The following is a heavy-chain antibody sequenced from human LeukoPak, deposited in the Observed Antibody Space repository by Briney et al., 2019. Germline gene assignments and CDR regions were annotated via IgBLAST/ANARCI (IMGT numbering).Heavy chain of an antibody. CDR3: ARYTAMVTEYYFDY. D-gene: IGHD5-18*01. Sequence: SETLSLTCTVSGGSISSYYWSWIRQPPGKGLEWIGYIYYSGSTYYNPSLKSRVTISVDRSKNQFSLKLSSVTAADTAVYYCARYTAMVTEYYFDYWGQGTLVTVSS. V-gene: IGHV4-59*12. J-gene: IGHJ4*02. CDR1: GGSISSYY. CDR2: IYYSGST.